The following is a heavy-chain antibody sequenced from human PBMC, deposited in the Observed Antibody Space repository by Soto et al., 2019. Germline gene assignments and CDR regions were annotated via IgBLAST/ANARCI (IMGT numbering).Heavy chain of an antibody. Sequence: TSETLSLTCTVSGGSISSDYWGWIREPPLKVLEWIGSIYYSGSTYYNPSLKSRVTISVDTSKNQFSLKLSSVTAADTAVYYCARQGPDRYDYYYYAMDVWGQGTTVTVSS. CDR2: IYYSGST. V-gene: IGHV4-39*01. D-gene: IGHD3-9*01. CDR3: ARQGPDRYDYYYYAMDV. J-gene: IGHJ6*02. CDR1: GGSISSDY.